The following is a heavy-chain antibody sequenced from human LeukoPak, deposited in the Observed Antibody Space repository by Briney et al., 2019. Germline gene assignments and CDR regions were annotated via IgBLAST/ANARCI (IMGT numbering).Heavy chain of an antibody. V-gene: IGHV3-23*01. CDR3: AKTRPLDSSSWSHGDY. CDR2: ISGSGDST. Sequence: GGSLRLSCAASGFTFSSYAMSWVRQAPGKGLEWVSAISGSGDSTYYGDSVKGRFTISRDNSKNTLYLQMNSLRAEDTAVYYCAKTRPLDSSSWSHGDYWGQGTLVTVSS. J-gene: IGHJ4*02. CDR1: GFTFSSYA. D-gene: IGHD6-13*01.